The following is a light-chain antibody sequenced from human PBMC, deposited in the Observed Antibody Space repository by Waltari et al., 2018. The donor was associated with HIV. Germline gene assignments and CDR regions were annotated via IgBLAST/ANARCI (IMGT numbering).Light chain of an antibody. CDR2: DVS. CDR1: SSDVGGYNY. V-gene: IGLV2-14*03. Sequence: GQSITISCTGTSSDVGGYNYVSWYQQHPGKAPKLMIYDVSNRPSGVSNRFSGSKSGNTASLTISGLQAEYEADYYCSSYTSSSPYAFGTGTKVTVL. CDR3: SSYTSSSPYA. J-gene: IGLJ1*01.